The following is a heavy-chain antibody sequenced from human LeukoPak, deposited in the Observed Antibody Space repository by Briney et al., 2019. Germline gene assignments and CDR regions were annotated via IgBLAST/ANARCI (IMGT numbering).Heavy chain of an antibody. CDR3: ARAGLFGSFDY. CDR2: IYYSGST. Sequence: SETLSLTCTVSGGSISSYYWSWIRQPPGKALEWIGYIYYSGSTNYNPSLKSRVTISVDTSKNQFSLKLSSVTAADTAVYYCARAGLFGSFDYWGQGTLVTVSS. D-gene: IGHD3-9*01. CDR1: GGSISSYY. J-gene: IGHJ4*02. V-gene: IGHV4-59*01.